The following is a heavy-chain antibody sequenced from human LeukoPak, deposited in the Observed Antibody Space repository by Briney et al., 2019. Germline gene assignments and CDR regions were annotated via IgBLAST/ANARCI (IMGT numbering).Heavy chain of an antibody. CDR3: ARDLGGYSRDY. V-gene: IGHV7-4-1*02. CDR1: GYTFTTYA. J-gene: IGHJ4*02. Sequence: GASVKVSCKASGYTFTTYAMNWVRQAAGQELEWMGWINTNTGNPTYAQGFTGRFVFSLDTSVSTPYLQISSLKAEDTAVYYCARDLGGYSRDYWGQGTLVTVSS. CDR2: INTNTGNP. D-gene: IGHD5-18*01.